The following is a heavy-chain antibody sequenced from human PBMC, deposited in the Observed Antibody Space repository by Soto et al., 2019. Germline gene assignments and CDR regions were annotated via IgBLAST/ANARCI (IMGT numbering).Heavy chain of an antibody. J-gene: IGHJ2*01. Sequence: QAQLQESGPGPVKPSETLSLTCPVSAGSVRGDTHYRSWIRQRPGKGLAWIGYIDNSGSTNYNPSLKSRVTISVDTSKNQFSLKLSSVTAADTAVYYCARGYRTSWYWFDLWGRGTLVTVSS. CDR2: IDNSGST. CDR1: AGSVRGDTHY. D-gene: IGHD6-13*01. CDR3: ARGYRTSWYWFDL. V-gene: IGHV4-61*01.